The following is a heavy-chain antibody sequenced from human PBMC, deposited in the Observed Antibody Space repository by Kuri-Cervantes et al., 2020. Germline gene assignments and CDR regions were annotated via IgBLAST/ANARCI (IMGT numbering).Heavy chain of an antibody. Sequence: SCAASGFTFSSYAMHWVRQAPGKGLEWVAVISYDGSNKYYADSVKGRFTISRDNSKNTLYLQMNSLGAEDTAVYYCVRDPRNWAYWGQGTLVTVSS. CDR1: GFTFSSYA. CDR3: VRDPRNWAY. CDR2: ISYDGSNK. V-gene: IGHV3-30*07. D-gene: IGHD7-27*01. J-gene: IGHJ4*02.